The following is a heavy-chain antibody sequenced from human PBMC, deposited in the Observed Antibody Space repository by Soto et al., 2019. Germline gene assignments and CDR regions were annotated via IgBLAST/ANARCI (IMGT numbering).Heavy chain of an antibody. CDR1: GGTFSSYA. CDR3: ARVRVAGTGAHFDY. CDR2: IIPIFGTA. D-gene: IGHD6-19*01. J-gene: IGHJ4*02. Sequence: GASVKVSCKASGGTFSSYAISWVRQAPGQGLEWMGGIIPIFGTANYAQKFQGRVTITADESTSTAYMELSSLRSEDTAVYYCARVRVAGTGAHFDYWGQGTLVTVSS. V-gene: IGHV1-69*13.